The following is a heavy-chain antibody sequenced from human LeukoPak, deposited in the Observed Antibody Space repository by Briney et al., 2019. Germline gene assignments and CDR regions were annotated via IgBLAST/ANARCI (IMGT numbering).Heavy chain of an antibody. CDR2: INAGNGNT. Sequence: GRSLRLSCAASGYTFTSYAMHWVRQAPGQRLEWMGWINAGNGNTKYSQKFQGRVTITRDTSASTAYMELSSLRSDDTAVYYCARVYYDFWSGYSHEYGMDVWGQGTTVTVSS. J-gene: IGHJ6*02. CDR1: GYTFTSYA. D-gene: IGHD3-3*01. CDR3: ARVYYDFWSGYSHEYGMDV. V-gene: IGHV1-3*01.